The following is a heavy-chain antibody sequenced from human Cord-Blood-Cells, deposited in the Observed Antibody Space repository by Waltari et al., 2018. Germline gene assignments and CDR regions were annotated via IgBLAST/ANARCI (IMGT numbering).Heavy chain of an antibody. CDR3: ARTHSSSSPFDY. CDR1: GFTVSSNY. CDR2: IYSGGST. J-gene: IGHJ4*02. V-gene: IGHV3-53*01. Sequence: EVQLVESGGGLIQPGGSLRLSCAASGFTVSSNYMSWVRQAPGKGREWVSVIYSGGSTYYADSVKGRFTISRDNSKNTLYLQMNSLRAEDTAVYYCARTHSSSSPFDYWGQGTLVTVSS. D-gene: IGHD6-6*01.